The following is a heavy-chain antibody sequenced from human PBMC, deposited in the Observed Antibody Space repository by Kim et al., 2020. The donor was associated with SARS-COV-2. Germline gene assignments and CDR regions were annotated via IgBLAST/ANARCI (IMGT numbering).Heavy chain of an antibody. D-gene: IGHD3-22*01. Sequence: GGSLRLSCAASGFTFSSYGMHWVRQAPGKGLEWVAVIWYDGSNKYYADSVKGRFTISRDNSKNTLYLQMNSLRAEDTAVYYCARPYDSSGYAAFDIWGQGTMVTVSS. J-gene: IGHJ3*02. CDR2: IWYDGSNK. V-gene: IGHV3-33*01. CDR1: GFTFSSYG. CDR3: ARPYDSSGYAAFDI.